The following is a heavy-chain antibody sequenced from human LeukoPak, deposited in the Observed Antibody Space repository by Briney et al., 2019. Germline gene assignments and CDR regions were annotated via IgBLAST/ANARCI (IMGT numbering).Heavy chain of an antibody. Sequence: SETLSLTCAVYGGSFSGYYWSWIRQPPGKGLEWVGEINHSGSTNYNPSLKSRVTISVDTSKNQFSLKLSSVTAADTAVYYCATGVWFGELFNYWGQGTLVTVSS. CDR2: INHSGST. CDR3: ATGVWFGELFNY. CDR1: GGSFSGYY. V-gene: IGHV4-34*01. J-gene: IGHJ4*02. D-gene: IGHD3-10*01.